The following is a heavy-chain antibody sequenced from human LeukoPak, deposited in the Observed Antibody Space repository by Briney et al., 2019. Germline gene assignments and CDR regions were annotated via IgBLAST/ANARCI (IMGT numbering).Heavy chain of an antibody. J-gene: IGHJ5*02. V-gene: IGHV4-59*12. CDR3: ARGIVTMIVVVIPGYNWFDP. CDR2: IYYSGST. Sequence: SETLSLTCTVSGGSISSYYWSWIRQPPGKGLEWIGYIYYSGSTNYNPSLKSRVTISVDTSKNQFSLKLSSVTAADTAVYYCARGIVTMIVVVIPGYNWFDPWGQGTLVTVSS. D-gene: IGHD3-22*01. CDR1: GGSISSYY.